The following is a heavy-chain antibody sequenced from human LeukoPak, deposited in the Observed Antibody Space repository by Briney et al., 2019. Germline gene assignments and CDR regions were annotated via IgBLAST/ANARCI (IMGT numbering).Heavy chain of an antibody. V-gene: IGHV4-39*01. J-gene: IGHJ4*02. CDR3: ARHSARRLTMIID. CDR1: GGSISSSSYY. D-gene: IGHD3-22*01. Sequence: SETLSLTCTVSGGSISSSSYYWGWIRQPPGKGLEWIGSIYYSGSTYYNPSLKSRVTISVDTSKNQFSLKLSSVTAADTAVYYCARHSARRLTMIIDWGQGTLVTVSS. CDR2: IYYSGST.